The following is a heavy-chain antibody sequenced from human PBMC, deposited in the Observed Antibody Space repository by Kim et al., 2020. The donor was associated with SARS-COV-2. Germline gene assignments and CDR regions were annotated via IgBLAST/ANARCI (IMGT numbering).Heavy chain of an antibody. CDR1: GFTFSSYA. CDR3: AKAGRITIFGVVIDDYYYYMDV. CDR2: ISGSGGST. Sequence: GGSLRLSCAASGFTFSSYAMSWVRQAPGKGLEWVSAISGSGGSTYYADSVKGRFTISRDNSKNTLYLQMNSLRAEDTAVYYCAKAGRITIFGVVIDDYYYYMDVWGKGTTVTVSS. D-gene: IGHD3-3*01. V-gene: IGHV3-23*01. J-gene: IGHJ6*03.